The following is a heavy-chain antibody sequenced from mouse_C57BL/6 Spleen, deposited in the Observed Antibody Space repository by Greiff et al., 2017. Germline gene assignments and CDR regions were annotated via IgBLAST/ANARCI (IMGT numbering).Heavy chain of an antibody. CDR3: ARGGSYYYGSSPFDY. V-gene: IGHV1-50*01. Sequence: QVQLQQPGAELVKPGASVKLSCKASGYTFTSYWMQWVKQRPGQGLEWIGEIDPSDSYTNYNQKFKGKATLTVDTSSSTAYMQLSSLTSEDSAVYYWARGGSYYYGSSPFDYWGQGTTLTVSS. D-gene: IGHD1-1*01. CDR1: GYTFTSYW. CDR2: IDPSDSYT. J-gene: IGHJ2*01.